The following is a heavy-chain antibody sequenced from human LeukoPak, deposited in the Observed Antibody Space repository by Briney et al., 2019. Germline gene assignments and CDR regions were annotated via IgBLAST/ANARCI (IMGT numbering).Heavy chain of an antibody. CDR2: FDPEDGET. CDR1: GYTLTELS. CDR3: ATAFEVPAAAGGLDAFDI. D-gene: IGHD2-2*01. Sequence: ASVKVSCKVSGYTLTELSMHWVRQAPGKGLEWMGGFDPEDGETIYAQKFQGRVTMTEDTSTDTAYMELSSLRSEDTAVYYCATAFEVPAAAGGLDAFDISGQGTMVTVSS. V-gene: IGHV1-24*01. J-gene: IGHJ3*02.